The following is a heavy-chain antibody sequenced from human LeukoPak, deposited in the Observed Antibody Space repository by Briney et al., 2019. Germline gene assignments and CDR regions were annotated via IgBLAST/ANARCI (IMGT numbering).Heavy chain of an antibody. CDR2: IYYSGST. D-gene: IGHD2-2*01. CDR1: GGSISSSSYY. V-gene: IGHV4-39*01. Sequence: TPSETLSLTCTVSGGSISSSSYYWGWIRQPPGKGLEWIGSIYYSGSTYYNPSLKSRVTISVDTSKNQFSLKLSSVTSADTAVYYCARSAVPAALYYYYYYMDVWGKGTTVTVSS. J-gene: IGHJ6*03. CDR3: ARSAVPAALYYYYYYMDV.